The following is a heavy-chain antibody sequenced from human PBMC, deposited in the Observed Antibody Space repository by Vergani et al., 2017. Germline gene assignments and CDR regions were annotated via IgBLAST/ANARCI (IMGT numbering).Heavy chain of an antibody. CDR1: GFSLSNARMG. D-gene: IGHD5-24*01. V-gene: IGHV2-5*08. CDR3: AHSGDGYIGENWFDP. Sequence: QVTLKESGPVLVKPTETLTLTCTVSGFSLSNARMGVSWIRQPPGKALEWLALIYWDDDKRYSPSLKSRLTITKDTSKNQVVLTMTNMDPVDTATYYCAHSGDGYIGENWFDPWGQGTLVTVSS. CDR2: IYWDDDK. J-gene: IGHJ5*02.